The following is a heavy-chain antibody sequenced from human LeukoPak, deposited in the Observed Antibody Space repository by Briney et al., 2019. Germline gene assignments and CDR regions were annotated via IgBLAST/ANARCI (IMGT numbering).Heavy chain of an antibody. Sequence: GGSLRLSCTASGFILNDFWMSWVRQAPGEGLEWVANIKQDGSEKYYVDSVKGRFTISRDNAKNSLYLQMNSLRVEDTAVYYCARPRYCSTTNCYVDYWGQGTLVTVSS. CDR1: GFILNDFW. CDR2: IKQDGSEK. J-gene: IGHJ4*02. V-gene: IGHV3-7*01. D-gene: IGHD2-2*01. CDR3: ARPRYCSTTNCYVDY.